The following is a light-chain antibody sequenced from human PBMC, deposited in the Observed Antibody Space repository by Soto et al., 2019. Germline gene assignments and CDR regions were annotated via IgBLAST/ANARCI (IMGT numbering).Light chain of an antibody. CDR1: QRISSS. CDR2: DAS. CDR3: QQYHRYSWT. Sequence: DIQMTQSPSILSASVGDRVSIACRAGQRISSSLAWYQQKPGKAPKLLIYDASSLESGVPSRFSGSGSGTEFTLSINSLQPQDFATYYCQQYHRYSWTFGQGTKVDIK. V-gene: IGKV1-5*01. J-gene: IGKJ1*01.